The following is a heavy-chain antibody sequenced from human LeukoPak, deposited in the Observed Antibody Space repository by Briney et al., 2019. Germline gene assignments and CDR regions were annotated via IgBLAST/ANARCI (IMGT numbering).Heavy chain of an antibody. Sequence: GGSLKISCKRSGYSFTSYWIGWVRQMPGKGLEWMGIIYPGDSDTRYSPSFQGQVTISADKSISTAYLQWSSLKASDTAMYYCARHSMGENDFWSGYYPYYFDYWGQGTLVTVSS. D-gene: IGHD3-3*01. J-gene: IGHJ4*02. CDR3: ARHSMGENDFWSGYYPYYFDY. V-gene: IGHV5-51*01. CDR1: GYSFTSYW. CDR2: IYPGDSDT.